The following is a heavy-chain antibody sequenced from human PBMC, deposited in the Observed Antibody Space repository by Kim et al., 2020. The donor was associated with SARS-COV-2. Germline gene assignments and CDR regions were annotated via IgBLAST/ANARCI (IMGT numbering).Heavy chain of an antibody. CDR1: GFNFDDYA. CDR3: AKRDSGSSRHFDY. Sequence: GGSLRLSCAASGFNFDDYAMHWVRQAPGKGLEWVAGISPNSDTIAYADSLRGQFTISRDNAKNSLYLQMNNLRLEDTALYYCAKRDSGSSRHFDYWGQGTLVTVSS. D-gene: IGHD1-26*01. J-gene: IGHJ4*02. V-gene: IGHV3-9*01. CDR2: ISPNSDTI.